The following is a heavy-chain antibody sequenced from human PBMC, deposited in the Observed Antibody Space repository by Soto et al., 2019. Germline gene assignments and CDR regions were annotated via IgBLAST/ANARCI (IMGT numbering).Heavy chain of an antibody. V-gene: IGHV4-39*01. Sequence: SATLCLTCTVSSGSISVTNVFWGWVRQPPGKGLEWIGNVDYSGTAYFSPSLATRVTFHVDTSKNQFSLTLYSVTAADTAVYYCARITGRHLDYWGQGILVTVSS. CDR1: SGSISVTNVF. CDR3: ARITGRHLDY. J-gene: IGHJ4*02. CDR2: VDYSGTA. D-gene: IGHD1-20*01.